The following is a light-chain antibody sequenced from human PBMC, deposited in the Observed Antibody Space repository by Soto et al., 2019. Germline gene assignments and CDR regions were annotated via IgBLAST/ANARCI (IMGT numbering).Light chain of an antibody. CDR2: GAS. Sequence: EIVLTQSPGTLSLSPGERATLSCRASQSVSSASLAWYQQKPGQAPRLLIYGASSRATGIPDRFRGSGSGTAFTLTISRLEPEDCAVYYCHQYGSTPRTFGQGTKLEI. CDR1: QSVSSAS. CDR3: HQYGSTPRT. J-gene: IGKJ2*01. V-gene: IGKV3-20*01.